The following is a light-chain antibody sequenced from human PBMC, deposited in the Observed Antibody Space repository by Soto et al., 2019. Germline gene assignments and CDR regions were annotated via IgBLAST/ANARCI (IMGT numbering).Light chain of an antibody. Sequence: EIVLTQSPGTLSLSPGERATLSCRASQSVSSNYFAWYQQKPGQAPRLLIYGISSRATGIPDRFSGSGSGTDFSLTISRLEPEDFAVYYCEQYGSSPRTFGQGTKVEIK. CDR1: QSVSSNY. CDR3: EQYGSSPRT. V-gene: IGKV3-20*01. J-gene: IGKJ1*01. CDR2: GIS.